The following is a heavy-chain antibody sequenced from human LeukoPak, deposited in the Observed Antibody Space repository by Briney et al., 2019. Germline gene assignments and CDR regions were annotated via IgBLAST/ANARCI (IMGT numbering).Heavy chain of an antibody. Sequence: PSETLSLTCTVSGGSISSGGYYWSWIRQHPGKGLEWIGYIYYSGSTYYNPSLKSRVTISVDTSKNQFSLKLSSVTAADTAVYYCARAERWTKLIDYWGQGTLVTVS. CDR1: GGSISSGGYY. J-gene: IGHJ4*02. V-gene: IGHV4-31*03. CDR3: ARAERWTKLIDY. CDR2: IYYSGST. D-gene: IGHD4-23*01.